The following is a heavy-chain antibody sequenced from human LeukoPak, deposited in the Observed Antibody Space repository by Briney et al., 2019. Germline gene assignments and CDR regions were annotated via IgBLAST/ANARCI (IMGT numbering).Heavy chain of an antibody. CDR3: ARDYGDYPDYYHGMDV. Sequence: PSETLSLTCTVSGGSISSGDYCWSWHRQPPGKGLEGIVYIYYSGSTYYNPSRKSRVTISVYTSKNQFSLKLSSVTAADTAVYYSARDYGDYPDYYHGMDVWGQGTTVTVSS. CDR2: IYYSGST. D-gene: IGHD4-17*01. CDR1: GGSISSGDYC. J-gene: IGHJ6*02. V-gene: IGHV4-30-4*01.